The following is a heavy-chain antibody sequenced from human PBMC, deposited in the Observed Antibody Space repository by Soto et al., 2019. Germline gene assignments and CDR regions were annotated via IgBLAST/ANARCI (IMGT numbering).Heavy chain of an antibody. Sequence: GGSLRLSCAASGFTFSSYWRSWVRQAPGKGLEWVANIKQDGSEKYYVDSVKGRFTISRDNAKNSLYLQMNSQRAEDTAVYYCARSGYYETYYYYYYGMDVWGQGTTVTVYS. D-gene: IGHD3-22*01. J-gene: IGHJ6*02. V-gene: IGHV3-7*01. CDR3: ARSGYYETYYYYYYGMDV. CDR1: GFTFSSYW. CDR2: IKQDGSEK.